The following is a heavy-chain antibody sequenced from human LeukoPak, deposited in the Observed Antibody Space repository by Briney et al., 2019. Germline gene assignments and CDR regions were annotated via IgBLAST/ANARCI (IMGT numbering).Heavy chain of an antibody. D-gene: IGHD5-18*01. Sequence: SETLSLTCTVSGGSISSGGYYWSWIRQHPGKGLEWIGYIFYSGITYYNPSLKSRVTISVDTSKNQFSLKLSSVTAADTAVYYCARDPRGGYGHYFDYWGQGTLVTVSS. CDR1: GGSISSGGYY. V-gene: IGHV4-31*03. J-gene: IGHJ4*02. CDR2: IFYSGIT. CDR3: ARDPRGGYGHYFDY.